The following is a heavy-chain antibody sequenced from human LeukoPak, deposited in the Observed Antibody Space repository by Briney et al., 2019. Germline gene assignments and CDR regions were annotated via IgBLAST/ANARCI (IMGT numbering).Heavy chain of an antibody. V-gene: IGHV3-23*01. CDR1: GFTFSSYA. Sequence: PGGSLRLSCAASGFTFSSYAMSWVRQAPGKGLEWVSAISGSGGSTYYADSVKGRFTISRGNSKNTMYLQMNSLRVEDTAVYYCAKDITIFGVAYRAYFDYWGPGTLVTVSS. J-gene: IGHJ4*02. CDR3: AKDITIFGVAYRAYFDY. D-gene: IGHD3-3*01. CDR2: ISGSGGST.